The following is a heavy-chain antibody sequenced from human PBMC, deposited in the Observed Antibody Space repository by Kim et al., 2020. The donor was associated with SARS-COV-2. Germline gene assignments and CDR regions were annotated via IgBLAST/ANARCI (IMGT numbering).Heavy chain of an antibody. V-gene: IGHV4-39*01. D-gene: IGHD6-13*01. CDR3: ARHGPDSSSCVFDY. J-gene: IGHJ4*02. Sequence: NPSLMTGVTITVDTSQNQFSLKLSSVTAADTAVYYCARHGPDSSSCVFDYWGQGTLVTVSS.